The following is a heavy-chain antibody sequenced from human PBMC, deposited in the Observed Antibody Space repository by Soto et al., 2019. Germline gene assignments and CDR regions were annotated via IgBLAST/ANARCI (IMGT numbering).Heavy chain of an antibody. J-gene: IGHJ5*02. Sequence: GASVKVSCKASGYTFTSYAMHWVRQAPGQRLEWMGWINAGNGNTKYSQKFQGRVTITRDTSASTAYMELSSLRSEDTAVYYCARDRGAAARIVGSHWFDPWGQGTLVTVSS. CDR1: GYTFTSYA. CDR2: INAGNGNT. V-gene: IGHV1-3*01. CDR3: ARDRGAAARIVGSHWFDP. D-gene: IGHD6-13*01.